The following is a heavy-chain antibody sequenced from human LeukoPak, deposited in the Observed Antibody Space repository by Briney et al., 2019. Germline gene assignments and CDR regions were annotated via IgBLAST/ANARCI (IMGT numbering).Heavy chain of an antibody. V-gene: IGHV3-74*01. D-gene: IGHD3-22*01. CDR1: GFTFSTYW. J-gene: IGHJ1*01. CDR2: TKSDGST. CDR3: ARAPSEIGGYYPEYFRH. Sequence: PGGSLRLSCAASGFTFSTYWMHWVRQAPGKWLVWVSRTKSDGSTNYADSVKGRFTISRDNAKNTVSLQMNSLRPEDTGVYYCARAPSEIGGYYPEYFRHWGQGTLVTVSS.